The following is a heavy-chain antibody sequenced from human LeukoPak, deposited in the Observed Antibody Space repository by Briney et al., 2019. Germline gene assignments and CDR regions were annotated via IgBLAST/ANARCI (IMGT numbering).Heavy chain of an antibody. J-gene: IGHJ4*02. D-gene: IGHD2-15*01. CDR1: GFTVSSNY. CDR2: IFSGRNT. V-gene: IGHV3-66*01. Sequence: GGSLRLSCAASGFTVSSNYLSWVRQAPGKGLDGVSVIFSGRNTYYADSVKGRFTISTDNSKNTLDLQMNSLRAEDTAVYYCARTVPGYCSGGSCLGYWGQGTLVTVSS. CDR3: ARTVPGYCSGGSCLGY.